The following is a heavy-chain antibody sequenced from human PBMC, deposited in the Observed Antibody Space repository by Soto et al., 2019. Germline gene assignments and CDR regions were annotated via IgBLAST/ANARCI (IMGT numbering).Heavy chain of an antibody. V-gene: IGHV4-59*08. Sequence: QVQLQESGPGLVKPSETLSLTCTVSGGSVTTYYWSWIRLPPGKGLEWIGHIYYRGNTDYSTSLKGRLTMSIDTSKNQFSMKLSSVTAPDTAVYYCARRMAVAGSGGPYYYFALWGRGTLLTVSS. CDR2: IYYRGNT. J-gene: IGHJ2*01. D-gene: IGHD6-19*01. CDR3: ARRMAVAGSGGPYYYFAL. CDR1: GGSVTTYY.